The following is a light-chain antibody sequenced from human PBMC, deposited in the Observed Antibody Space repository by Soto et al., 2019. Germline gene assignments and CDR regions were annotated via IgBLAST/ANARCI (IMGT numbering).Light chain of an antibody. CDR3: SSYTTSNTRQIV. Sequence: QSALTQPASVSGSPGQSITISCTGTSSDVGGYNYVSWYQQHPGKAPKFVIYDVSNQPSEVSNRFSGSKSGNTASLTISGLQAEDEADYYCSSYTTSNTRQIVFGTGTKLTVL. V-gene: IGLV2-14*01. CDR1: SSDVGGYNY. J-gene: IGLJ1*01. CDR2: DVS.